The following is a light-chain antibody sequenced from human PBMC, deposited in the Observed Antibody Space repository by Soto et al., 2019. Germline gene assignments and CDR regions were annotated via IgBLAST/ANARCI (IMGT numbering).Light chain of an antibody. J-gene: IGKJ2*01. Sequence: EIVMTQSPATLSVSPGERATISGRASQSFSSNLAWYQQNPGQAPRLLIYGASTKASGVPARFSGSGSGTEFTLTISSLQSADFAVYYCQQYQIWPYTFGHGTKLEIK. CDR2: GAS. V-gene: IGKV3-15*01. CDR3: QQYQIWPYT. CDR1: QSFSSN.